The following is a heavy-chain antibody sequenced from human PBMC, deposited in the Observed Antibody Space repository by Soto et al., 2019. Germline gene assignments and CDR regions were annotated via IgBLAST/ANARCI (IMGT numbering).Heavy chain of an antibody. CDR3: ARDGSGSYYYYFDY. Sequence: QLQLQESGSGLVKPSQTLSLTCAVSGGAISSGGYSWSWIRQPPGNGLDWIGYIYHSGSTYYNPSLNRRFTISIDSSKNHFSLKLSSVPATDTAVYSCARDGSGSYYYYFDYWGQGTLVTVSS. J-gene: IGHJ4*02. CDR1: GGAISSGGYS. CDR2: IYHSGST. V-gene: IGHV4-30-2*01. D-gene: IGHD3-10*01.